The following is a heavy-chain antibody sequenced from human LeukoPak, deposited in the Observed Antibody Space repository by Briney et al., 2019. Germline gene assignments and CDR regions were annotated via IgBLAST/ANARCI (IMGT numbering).Heavy chain of an antibody. CDR1: GFTFSNYG. Sequence: HPGGSLRLSCAASGFTFSNYGMHWVRQAPGKGLEWVAFIRYDGSNKYYADSVKGRFTISRDNSKNTLYLQMNSLRAEDTAVYYCARVIKWGDHLQNYGSGSYYGMDVWGKGTTVTVSS. CDR2: IRYDGSNK. CDR3: ARVIKWGDHLQNYGSGSYYGMDV. V-gene: IGHV3-30*02. J-gene: IGHJ6*03. D-gene: IGHD3-10*01.